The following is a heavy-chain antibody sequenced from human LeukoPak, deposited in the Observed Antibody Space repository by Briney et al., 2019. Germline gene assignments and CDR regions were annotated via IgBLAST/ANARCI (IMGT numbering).Heavy chain of an antibody. D-gene: IGHD1-26*01. CDR3: ARDLTSTSNWEFDY. Sequence: ASVKVSCKASGYTFADYFIHWVGQAPGQGLEWMGRINPNTGGAEYAPKFQGWVTMTRDTSISTAYVEVNRLISDDTAVYYCARDLTSTSNWEFDYWGQGTLVIVSS. CDR1: GYTFADYF. J-gene: IGHJ4*02. CDR2: INPNTGGA. V-gene: IGHV1-2*04.